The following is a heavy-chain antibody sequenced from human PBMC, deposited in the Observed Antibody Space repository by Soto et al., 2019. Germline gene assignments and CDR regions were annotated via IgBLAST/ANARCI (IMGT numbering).Heavy chain of an antibody. Sequence: EVQLVESGGGLVQPGGSLRLSCAASGFTFSSYWMSWVRQAPGKGLEWVANIKQDGSEKYYVDSVKGRFTISRDNAKNSLYLQMNSLRAEDTAGYYCARSPDYYDSSGYQYYFDYWGQGTLVTVSS. D-gene: IGHD3-22*01. V-gene: IGHV3-7*01. CDR2: IKQDGSEK. CDR1: GFTFSSYW. J-gene: IGHJ4*02. CDR3: ARSPDYYDSSGYQYYFDY.